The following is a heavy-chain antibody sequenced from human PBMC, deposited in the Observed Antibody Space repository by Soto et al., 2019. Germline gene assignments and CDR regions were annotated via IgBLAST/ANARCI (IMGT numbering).Heavy chain of an antibody. V-gene: IGHV4-31*03. D-gene: IGHD1-7*01. CDR3: ARDRANYPFDL. CDR1: GGYISTGGYY. Sequence: SETLSLTCSVSGGYISTGGYYWSWIRQLPGKGLEWIGNIFFTGSTYYNPSLKSRVFISIDTSKNQFSLNLSSVTAAVTAVYYCARDRANYPFDLWGQGTLVTVSS. J-gene: IGHJ4*02. CDR2: IFFTGST.